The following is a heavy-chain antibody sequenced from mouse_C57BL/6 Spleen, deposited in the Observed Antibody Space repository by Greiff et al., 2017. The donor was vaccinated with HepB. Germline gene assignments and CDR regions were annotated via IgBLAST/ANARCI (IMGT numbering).Heavy chain of an antibody. CDR2: IWRGGST. J-gene: IGHJ1*03. CDR1: GFSLTSYG. Sequence: QVQLQQSGPGLVQPSQSLSITCTVSGFSLTSYGVHWVRQSPGKGLEWLGVIWRGGSTDYNAAFMSRLSITKDNSKRQVFFKMNSLQADDTAIYYCAKNYYGSNWYIEGWGTGTTVTVSS. V-gene: IGHV2-5*01. D-gene: IGHD1-1*01. CDR3: AKNYYGSNWYIEG.